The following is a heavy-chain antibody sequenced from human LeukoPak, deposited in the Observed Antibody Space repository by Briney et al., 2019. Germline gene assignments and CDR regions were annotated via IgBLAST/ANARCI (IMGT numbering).Heavy chain of an antibody. J-gene: IGHJ4*01. CDR1: GFTFTRLG. CDR2: LRSDGNGK. CDR3: AKDVPIWAVDY. V-gene: IGHV3-30*02. D-gene: IGHD4-17*01. Sequence: GGSLRLSCAASGFTFTRLGIHWVRQAPGKGLEWVAFLRSDGNGKNYASSVKGRFTISSDNSQNMVFLQMNSLRPEDTAVYYCAKDVPIWAVDYWGQGTLVTVSS.